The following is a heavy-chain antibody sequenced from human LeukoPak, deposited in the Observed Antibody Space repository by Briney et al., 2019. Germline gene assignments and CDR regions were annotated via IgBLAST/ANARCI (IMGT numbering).Heavy chain of an antibody. Sequence: GGSLRLACAASGFTFSSYAMSWVRQAPGKGLEWVSVIGGSGASTNYADSVKGRFTISRDNSKNTLHLQMNSLRAEDTAVYYCAASLSNIVVVPATKGPFGYWGQGALVTVSS. CDR2: IGGSGAST. V-gene: IGHV3-23*01. D-gene: IGHD2-2*01. CDR3: AASLSNIVVVPATKGPFGY. J-gene: IGHJ4*02. CDR1: GFTFSSYA.